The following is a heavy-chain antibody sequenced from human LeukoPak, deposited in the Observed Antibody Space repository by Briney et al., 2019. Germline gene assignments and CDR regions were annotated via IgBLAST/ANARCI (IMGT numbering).Heavy chain of an antibody. CDR3: ARYISSGLDY. D-gene: IGHD6-6*01. J-gene: IGHJ4*02. CDR1: GGSISSYY. Sequence: SETLSLTCTVSGGSISSYYWSWIRQPPGKGLELIGYISYSGSTNYNPSLKSRVTISVDTSKNQFSLKLSYVNAADTAVYYCARYISSGLDYWGQGTLVTVSS. V-gene: IGHV4-59*08. CDR2: ISYSGST.